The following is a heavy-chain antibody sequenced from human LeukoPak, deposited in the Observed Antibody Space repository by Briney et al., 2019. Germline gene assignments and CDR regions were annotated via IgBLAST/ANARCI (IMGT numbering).Heavy chain of an antibody. Sequence: GGSLRLSCAASGFTFSNCAMHWVRQAPGKGLEWVAFIRYDGSNKFYADSVKGRFTISRDNSKNTLYLQMNSLRAEDTAVYYCARSSTNAAAGTKVSFDYWGQGTLVTVSS. V-gene: IGHV3-30*02. CDR1: GFTFSNCA. CDR3: ARSSTNAAAGTKVSFDY. CDR2: IRYDGSNK. J-gene: IGHJ4*02. D-gene: IGHD6-13*01.